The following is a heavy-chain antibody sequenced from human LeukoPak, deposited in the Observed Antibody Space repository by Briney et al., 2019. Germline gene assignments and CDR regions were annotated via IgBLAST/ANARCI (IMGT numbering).Heavy chain of an antibody. CDR3: ARVGVVESSGYHDYYFDF. V-gene: IGHV4-4*07. Sequence: SETLSLTCTVSGGTMTNYYWSWIRQPAGKELEWIGRIFSSGSTNYNPSLKSRVTMSVDTSKNQFSLNLTSVTVADMAVYFCARVGVVESSGYHDYYFDFWGQGSLVTVSS. J-gene: IGHJ4*02. D-gene: IGHD3-22*01. CDR1: GGTMTNYY. CDR2: IFSSGST.